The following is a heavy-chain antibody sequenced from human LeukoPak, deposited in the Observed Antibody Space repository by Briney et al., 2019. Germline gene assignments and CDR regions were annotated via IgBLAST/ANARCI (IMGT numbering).Heavy chain of an antibody. V-gene: IGHV3-23*01. CDR1: GFTFSSYA. CDR2: ISGSGGST. J-gene: IGHJ6*03. D-gene: IGHD6-19*01. Sequence: GGSLRLSCAASGFTFSSYAMSWVRQAPGKGLEWVSAISGSGGSTYYADSVKGRFTISRDNSKNTLYLQMNSLRAEDTAVYYCARGGYSSGWYKTETYYYYMDVWGKGTTVTVSS. CDR3: ARGGYSSGWYKTETYYYYMDV.